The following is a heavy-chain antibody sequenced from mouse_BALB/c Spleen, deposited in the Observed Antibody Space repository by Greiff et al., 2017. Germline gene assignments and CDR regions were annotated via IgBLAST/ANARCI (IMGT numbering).Heavy chain of an antibody. V-gene: IGHV5-6*01. CDR2: ISSGGSYT. CDR3: ARHGNYYGPDY. CDR1: GFTFSSYG. D-gene: IGHD1-2*01. J-gene: IGHJ2*01. Sequence: EVMLVESGGDLVKPGGSLKLSCAASGFTFSSYGMSWVRQTPDKRLEWVATISSGGSYTYYPDSVKGRFTISRDNAKNTLYLQMSSLKSEDTAMYYCARHGNYYGPDYWGQGTTLTVSS.